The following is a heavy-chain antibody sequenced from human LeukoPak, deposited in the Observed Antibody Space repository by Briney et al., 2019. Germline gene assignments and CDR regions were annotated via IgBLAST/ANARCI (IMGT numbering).Heavy chain of an antibody. CDR2: IKEDGSEK. Sequence: GGSLRLSCAGSGFTFSGSWMSWVRQAPGKGLEWVANIKEDGSEKFYVDSVKGRFTTSRDNAKSSLFLQMNSLRAEDTAVYYCARVGGKWGPVYSWGQGTQVTVSS. D-gene: IGHD1-26*01. CDR3: ARVGGKWGPVYS. CDR1: GFTFSGSW. V-gene: IGHV3-7*01. J-gene: IGHJ5*02.